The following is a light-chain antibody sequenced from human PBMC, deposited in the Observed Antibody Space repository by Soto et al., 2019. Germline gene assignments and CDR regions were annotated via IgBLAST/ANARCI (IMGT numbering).Light chain of an antibody. CDR1: SSDVGGYNY. CDR2: EVS. V-gene: IGLV2-14*01. CDR3: RSYTSSSIDDV. Sequence: QSVLTQPASVSGSPGQSITISCTGTSSDVGGYNYVSWYQQHPGKAPKLMIYEVSNRPSGVSDRFSGSKSGTTASLAISGLQAEDEADYYCRSYTSSSIDDVFGTGTKLTVL. J-gene: IGLJ1*01.